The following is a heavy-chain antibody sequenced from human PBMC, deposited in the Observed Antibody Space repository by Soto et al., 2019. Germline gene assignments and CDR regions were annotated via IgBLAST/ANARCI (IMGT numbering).Heavy chain of an antibody. J-gene: IGHJ6*02. CDR3: LRGSVDPADSRGFYEF. CDR2: INHSGGI. D-gene: IGHD3-22*01. Sequence: SDTLPLRYTFEWLTFGAYVVSWLSQPPAKGMEWIGEINHSGGISYNPSLKSRVTISVDTSKSQFSLKLTSVNAADRAVYFFLRGSVDPADSRGFYEFWGQRTPVNGSS. CDR1: WLTFGAYV. V-gene: IGHV4-34*08.